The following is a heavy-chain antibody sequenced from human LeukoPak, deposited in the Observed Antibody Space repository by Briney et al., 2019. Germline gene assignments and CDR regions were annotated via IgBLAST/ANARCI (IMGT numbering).Heavy chain of an antibody. Sequence: GASVKVSCKASGYTFTDYYMHWVRQAPGQGLEWMGGIIPIFGTANYAQKFQGRVTMTRDMSTSTVYMELSSLRSEDTAVYYCARGTSRVPAAIWPFDPWGQGTLVTVSS. CDR3: ARGTSRVPAAIWPFDP. D-gene: IGHD2-2*02. V-gene: IGHV1-46*01. CDR1: GYTFTDYY. J-gene: IGHJ5*02. CDR2: IIPIFGTA.